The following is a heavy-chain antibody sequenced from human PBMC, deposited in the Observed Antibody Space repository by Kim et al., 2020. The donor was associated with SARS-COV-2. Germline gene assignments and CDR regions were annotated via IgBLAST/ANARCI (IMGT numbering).Heavy chain of an antibody. J-gene: IGHJ6*02. V-gene: IGHV3-43*02. D-gene: IGHD5-12*01. CDR2: ISGDGGST. CDR1: GFTFDDYA. CDR3: AKAEYRGYSGYDQVLGYYYYGMDF. Sequence: GGSLRLSCAASGFTFDDYAMHWVRQAPGKGLEWVSLISGDGGSTYYADSVKGRFTISRDNSKNSLYLQMNSLRTEDTALYYCAKAEYRGYSGYDQVLGYYYYGMDFWGQGTTVTVSS.